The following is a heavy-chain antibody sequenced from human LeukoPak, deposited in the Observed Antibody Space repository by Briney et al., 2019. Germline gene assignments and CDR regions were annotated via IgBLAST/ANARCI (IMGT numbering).Heavy chain of an antibody. D-gene: IGHD5-12*01. CDR2: ISYDGSNK. CDR3: AKDFGYSGYEPTDY. Sequence: GGSLRLSCAASGFTFSSYGMHWVRQAPGKGLEWVAVISYDGSNKYYADSVKGRFTISRDNSKNTLYLQMNSLRAEDTAVYYCAKDFGYSGYEPTDYWGQGTLVTVSS. J-gene: IGHJ4*02. V-gene: IGHV3-30*18. CDR1: GFTFSSYG.